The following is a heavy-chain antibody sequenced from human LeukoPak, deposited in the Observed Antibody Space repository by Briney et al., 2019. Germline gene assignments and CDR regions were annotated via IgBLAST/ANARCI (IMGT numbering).Heavy chain of an antibody. D-gene: IGHD1-14*01. Sequence: SETLSLTCTVSNYSISSGYYWGWFRQPPGKGLEWIGIMHHSGSTYQTPSLKSRVTMSVDTSKNQFSLRLSSVTAADTAVYYCARDISARYDYWGQGAPVTVSS. J-gene: IGHJ4*02. V-gene: IGHV4-38-2*02. CDR3: ARDISARYDY. CDR2: MHHSGST. CDR1: NYSISSGYY.